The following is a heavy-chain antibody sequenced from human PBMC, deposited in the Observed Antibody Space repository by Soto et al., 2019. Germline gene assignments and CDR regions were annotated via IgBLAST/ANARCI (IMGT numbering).Heavy chain of an antibody. D-gene: IGHD3-3*01. CDR1: GGSFSGYY. J-gene: IGHJ4*02. CDR2: INHSGST. V-gene: IGHV4-34*01. Sequence: SETLSLTCAVYGGSFSGYYWSWIRQPPGKGLEWIGEINHSGSTNYNPSLKSRVTISVDTSKNQFSLKLSSVTAADTAVYYCASLPGRFWKGYFDYWGQGTLVTASS. CDR3: ASLPGRFWKGYFDY.